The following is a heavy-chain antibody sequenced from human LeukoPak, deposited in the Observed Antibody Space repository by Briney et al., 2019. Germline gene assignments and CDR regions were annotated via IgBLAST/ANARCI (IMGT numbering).Heavy chain of an antibody. J-gene: IGHJ4*02. CDR1: GGTFSSYA. D-gene: IGHD6-19*01. CDR2: IIPILGIA. Sequence: SVKVSCKASGGTFSSYAISWVRQAPGQGLEWMGRIIPILGIANYAQKFQGRVTITADKSTSTAYMELSSLRSEDTAVYYCARGRGPATMAGTFVSWGPGTLVTVSS. CDR3: ARGRGPATMAGTFVS. V-gene: IGHV1-69*04.